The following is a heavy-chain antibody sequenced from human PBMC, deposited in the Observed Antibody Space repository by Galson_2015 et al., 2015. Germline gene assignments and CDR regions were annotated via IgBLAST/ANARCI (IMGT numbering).Heavy chain of an antibody. V-gene: IGHV3-64D*06. CDR1: GFTFSSYA. CDR2: ISSNGGST. D-gene: IGHD2-8*02. J-gene: IGHJ4*02. CDR3: VKDLEYWSGVALDY. Sequence: SLRLSCAASGFTFSSYAMHWVRQAPGKGLEYVSAISSNGGSTYYADSVKGRFTISRDNSKNTLYPQMSSLRAEDTAVYYCVKDLEYWSGVALDYWGQGTLVTVSS.